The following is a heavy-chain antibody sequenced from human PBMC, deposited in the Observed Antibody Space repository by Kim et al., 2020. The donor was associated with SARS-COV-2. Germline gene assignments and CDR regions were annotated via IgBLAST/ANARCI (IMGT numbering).Heavy chain of an antibody. V-gene: IGHV3-74*01. Sequence: GGSLRLSCAVSGFTFSSYWMHWVRQAPEKGLVWVSRINTAGSSTGYADAVKVRFTISRDNAKNTVYLQMNSLRAEDTAVYDCARDPVSLSAYWGQGTLVT. CDR3: ARDPVSLSAY. CDR2: INTAGSST. D-gene: IGHD4-4*01. CDR1: GFTFSSYW. J-gene: IGHJ4*02.